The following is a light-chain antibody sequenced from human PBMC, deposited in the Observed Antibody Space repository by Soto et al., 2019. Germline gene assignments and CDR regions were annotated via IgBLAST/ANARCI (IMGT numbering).Light chain of an antibody. Sequence: QSALTQPASVSGSPGQSITISCTGTSSDVGSYNLVSWYQQHPSKAPKLMIYEGSKRPSGVSNRFSGSKSGNTASLTISGLQAEDEADYYCNSYAGISTFHVVFGGGTQLTVL. CDR1: SSDVGSYNL. J-gene: IGLJ2*01. V-gene: IGLV2-23*03. CDR3: NSYAGISTFHVV. CDR2: EGS.